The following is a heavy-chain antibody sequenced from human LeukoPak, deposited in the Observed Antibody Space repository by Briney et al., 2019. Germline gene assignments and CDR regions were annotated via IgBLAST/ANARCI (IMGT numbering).Heavy chain of an antibody. CDR2: ISGSGGST. CDR3: AKDVRVYHDTSISFNDH. CDR1: GFSFSSYA. D-gene: IGHD3-22*01. Sequence: PGGSLRLSCAAPGFSFSSYAMSWVRQAPGKGLEWASGISGSGGSTYYTDSVKGRFTISRDNSKNTLYLQMNSLRAEDTAVYFCAKDVRVYHDTSISFNDHWGQGTLVTVSS. J-gene: IGHJ4*02. V-gene: IGHV3-23*01.